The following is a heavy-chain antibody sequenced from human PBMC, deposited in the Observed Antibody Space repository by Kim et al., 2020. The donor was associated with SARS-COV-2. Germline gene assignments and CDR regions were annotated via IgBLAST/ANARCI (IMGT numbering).Heavy chain of an antibody. V-gene: IGHV3-21*01. Sequence: GGSLRLSCAASGFTFSSYSMNWVRQAPGKGLEWVSSISSSSSYIYYADSVKGRFTISRDNAKNSLYLQMNSLRAEDTAVYYCARGYDSSGYYYVVDGYYFDYWGQGTLVTVSS. CDR1: GFTFSSYS. J-gene: IGHJ4*02. CDR3: ARGYDSSGYYYVVDGYYFDY. D-gene: IGHD3-22*01. CDR2: ISSSSSYI.